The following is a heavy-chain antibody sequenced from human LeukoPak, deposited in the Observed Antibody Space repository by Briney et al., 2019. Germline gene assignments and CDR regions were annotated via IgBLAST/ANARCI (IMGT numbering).Heavy chain of an antibody. Sequence: SETLSLTCTVSGGSISSSDYHWTWIRQPPGKGLEWLGSTYHNPSLKSRVTISVDTSKNQFSLRLSSVTAADTAVYYCAIENYGSGRGYYGVDVWGQGTTVTVS. V-gene: IGHV4-30-4*01. CDR3: AIENYGSGRGYYGVDV. J-gene: IGHJ6*02. CDR2: T. CDR1: GGSISSSDYH. D-gene: IGHD3-10*01.